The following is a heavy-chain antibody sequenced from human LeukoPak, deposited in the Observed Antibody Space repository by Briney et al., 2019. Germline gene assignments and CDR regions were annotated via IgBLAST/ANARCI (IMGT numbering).Heavy chain of an antibody. CDR1: GGSISSGGYY. D-gene: IGHD3-10*01. CDR2: IYYSGST. V-gene: IGHV4-31*03. J-gene: IGHJ4*02. CDR3: PRRGVTMVRDTRDYFDY. Sequence: PSQTLSLTCTVSGGSISSGGYYWSWIRQHPGKGLEGIGYIYYSGSTYYNPSLKSRATISVDTSKNQFSLKLSSVTAADTAVYYCPRRGVTMVRDTRDYFDYWGQGSLVTVSS.